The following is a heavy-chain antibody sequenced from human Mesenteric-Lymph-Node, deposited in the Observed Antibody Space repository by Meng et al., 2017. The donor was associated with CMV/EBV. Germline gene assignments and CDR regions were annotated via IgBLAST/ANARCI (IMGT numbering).Heavy chain of an antibody. V-gene: IGHV6-1*01. CDR1: GDSSSSNNAA. Sequence: LQQPGPGLVKSSQTRALLCTICGDSSSSNNAALNWIRQPPSRGREWLGRTYYRSESYNDYAVSVKSRISVNLDTSKNQLSLHLNFVTPEDTAVYYCAYFGDLPPLWWGQGTLVTVSS. CDR3: AYFGDLPPLW. J-gene: IGHJ4*02. D-gene: IGHD3-16*01. CDR2: TYYRSESYN.